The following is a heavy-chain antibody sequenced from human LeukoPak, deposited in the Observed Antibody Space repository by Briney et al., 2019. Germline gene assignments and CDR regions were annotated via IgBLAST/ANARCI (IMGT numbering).Heavy chain of an antibody. CDR1: GYSISSGYY. CDR3: ARRPSYWASSSWYDLYYYYYMDV. D-gene: IGHD6-13*01. J-gene: IGHJ6*03. V-gene: IGHV4-38-2*02. Sequence: PSETLSLTCTVSGYSISSGYYWGWIRQPPGKGLEWIGSIYHSRSTYYNPSLKSRVTISVDTSKNQFSLKLSSVTAADTAVYYCARRPSYWASSSWYDLYYYYYMDVWGKGTTVTVSS. CDR2: IYHSRST.